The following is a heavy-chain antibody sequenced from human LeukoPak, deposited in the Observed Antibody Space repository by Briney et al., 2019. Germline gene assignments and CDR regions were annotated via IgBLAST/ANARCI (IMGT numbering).Heavy chain of an antibody. D-gene: IGHD3-10*01. Sequence: PGGSLRLSCEASGFTFSSYSMEWVRQAPGKGLEWLSYITSTSDIIYYADSVKGRFTISRDDAKNSLYLQMNSLRAEDTAVYYCARGLQVHDAFDIWGQGTMVTVSS. V-gene: IGHV3-21*05. CDR1: GFTFSSYS. CDR3: ARGLQVHDAFDI. J-gene: IGHJ3*02. CDR2: ITSTSDII.